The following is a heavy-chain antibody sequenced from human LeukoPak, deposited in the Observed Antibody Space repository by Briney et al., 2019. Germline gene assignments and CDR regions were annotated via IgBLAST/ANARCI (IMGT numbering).Heavy chain of an antibody. CDR3: VRDLWGAGGTQY. CDR2: LYYSRNT. J-gene: IGHJ4*02. CDR1: GGSIGDYY. D-gene: IGHD2-15*01. Sequence: SETLSLTCTVSGGSIGDYYWSWIRQRPGKGLEWIGYLYYSRNTNYSPSLKSPVTISADTSKTQVYLKLRSVTAADTAVYYCVRDLWGAGGTQYWGQGILVTVSS. V-gene: IGHV4-59*01.